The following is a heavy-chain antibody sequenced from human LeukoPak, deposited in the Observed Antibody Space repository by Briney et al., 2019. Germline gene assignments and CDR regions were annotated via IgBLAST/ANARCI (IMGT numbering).Heavy chain of an antibody. CDR1: GGSFSGYY. J-gene: IGHJ4*02. V-gene: IGHV4-34*01. CDR2: TNHSGST. D-gene: IGHD3-22*01. Sequence: ASETLSLTCAVYGGSFSGYYWSWIRQPPGKGLEWIGETNHSGSTNYNPSLKSRVTISVDTSKNQFSLKLSSVTAADTAVYYCARGGVGSYYDSSGDPFDYWGQGTLVTVSS. CDR3: ARGGVGSYYDSSGDPFDY.